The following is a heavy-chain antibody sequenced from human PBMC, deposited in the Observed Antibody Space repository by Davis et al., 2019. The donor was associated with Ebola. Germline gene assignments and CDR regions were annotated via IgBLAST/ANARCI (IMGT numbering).Heavy chain of an antibody. V-gene: IGHV5-10-1*01. D-gene: IGHD3-9*01. CDR2: IDPSDSYT. CDR3: ARQEDDILTGYYRGFDY. CDR1: GYSFTSYW. J-gene: IGHJ4*02. Sequence: KVSCKGSGYSFTSYWISWVRQMPGKGLEWMGRIDPSDSYTNYSPSFQGHVTISADKSISTAYLQWSSLKASDTAMYYCARQEDDILTGYYRGFDYWGQGTLVTVSS.